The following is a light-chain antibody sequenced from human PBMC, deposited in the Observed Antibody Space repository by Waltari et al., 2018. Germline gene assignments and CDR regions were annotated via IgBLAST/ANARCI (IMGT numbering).Light chain of an antibody. V-gene: IGKV3-20*01. Sequence: EIVLTPSPGTLSLSPGERATLSCMASQSVGRYLAWYQQKPGQAPMLLSYGASTRATGIPDSVSGSGSGTDFSLIISRLEPEDFVVYFCQKYEALPATCGQGTKVEIK. J-gene: IGKJ1*01. CDR1: QSVGRY. CDR3: QKYEALPAT. CDR2: GAS.